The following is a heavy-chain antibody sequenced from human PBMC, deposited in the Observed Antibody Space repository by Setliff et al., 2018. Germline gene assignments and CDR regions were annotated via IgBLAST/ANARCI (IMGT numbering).Heavy chain of an antibody. J-gene: IGHJ4*02. CDR1: GYTFSSYG. V-gene: IGHV1-18*01. CDR3: SRLVRYCTRTTCQRASGAEL. D-gene: IGHD2-2*01. CDR2: ISTYTGNT. Sequence: ASVKVSCKASGYTFSSYGITWVRQAPGRGLEWMGWISTYTGNTNYAQKLQGRVTMTTDTSTSTAYLELRSLTSDDTAVYYCSRLVRYCTRTTCQRASGAELWGQGSLVIVSS.